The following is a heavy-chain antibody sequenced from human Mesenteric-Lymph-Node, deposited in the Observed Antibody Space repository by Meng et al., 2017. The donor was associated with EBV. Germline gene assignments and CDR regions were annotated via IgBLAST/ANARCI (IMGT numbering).Heavy chain of an antibody. V-gene: IGHV1-3*01. CDR3: ARGYCTGGVCNYYFDF. J-gene: IGHJ4*02. CDR2: INAGNGNT. D-gene: IGHD2-8*02. CDR1: GYTCTNYA. Sequence: VQCVQFGAEVTQPGASVKVACKASGYTCTNYALHWVRQAPGQRPEWMGWINAGNGNTKYSQKFQGRVTITRDTSANTAYMELNSLRSDDTAVYYCARGYCTGGVCNYYFDFWGRGTLVTVFS.